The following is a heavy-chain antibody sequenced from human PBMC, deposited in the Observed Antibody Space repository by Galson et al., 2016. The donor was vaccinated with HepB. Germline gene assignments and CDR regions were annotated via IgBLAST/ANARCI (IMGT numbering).Heavy chain of an antibody. CDR1: GFTFSGYG. CDR3: AKGLRYNAFMGGYYLDS. Sequence: SLRLSCAASGFTFSGYGMHWVRQAPGKGLEWVAVILFDGSNKDYVDSVKGRFTISRDNSKNTVYLQMNSLRAEDTAVYYCAKGLRYNAFMGGYYLDSWGQGTLVAVSS. D-gene: IGHD5-12*01. J-gene: IGHJ4*02. V-gene: IGHV3-30*18. CDR2: ILFDGSNK.